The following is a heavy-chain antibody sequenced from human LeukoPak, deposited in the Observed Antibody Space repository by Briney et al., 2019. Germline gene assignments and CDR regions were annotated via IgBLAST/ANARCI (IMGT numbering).Heavy chain of an antibody. D-gene: IGHD4-11*01. Sequence: KPSETLSLTCTVSGASIITTNYYWGWIRQPPGKGLEWIGSTSYSGNAYYNPSLRSRLSISMDASKNQFSLKVRSVTAADTAVYYCARNLGQTWGTVTTDLWYFDHWGQGTLVPVSS. J-gene: IGHJ4*02. V-gene: IGHV4-39*01. CDR2: TSYSGNA. CDR3: ARNLGQTWGTVTTDLWYFDH. CDR1: GASIITTNYY.